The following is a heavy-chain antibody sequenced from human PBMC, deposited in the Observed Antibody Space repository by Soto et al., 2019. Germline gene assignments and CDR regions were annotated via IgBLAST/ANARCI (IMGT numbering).Heavy chain of an antibody. CDR3: ATSGWSGYPYYYYYGMDV. Sequence: GGSLRLSCAASGFTFSSYAMHWVRQAPGKGLEWVAVISYDGSNKYYADSVKGRFTISRDNSKNTLYLQMNSLRAEDTAVYYCATSGWSGYPYYYYYGMDVWGQGTTVTVSS. CDR1: GFTFSSYA. J-gene: IGHJ6*02. V-gene: IGHV3-30-3*01. D-gene: IGHD3-3*01. CDR2: ISYDGSNK.